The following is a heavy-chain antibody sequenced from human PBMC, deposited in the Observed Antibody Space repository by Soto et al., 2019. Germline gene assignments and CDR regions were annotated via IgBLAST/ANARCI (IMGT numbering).Heavy chain of an antibody. D-gene: IGHD3-3*01. Sequence: SETLSLTCTVSGGSISSYYWSWIRQPPGKGLEWIGYIYYSGSTNYNPSLKSRVTISVDTSKNQFSLKLSSVTAADTAVYYCARGAPVASYYDFWSGYHHYYMDVWGKGTTVTVSS. CDR2: IYYSGST. J-gene: IGHJ6*03. CDR3: ARGAPVASYYDFWSGYHHYYMDV. V-gene: IGHV4-59*01. CDR1: GGSISSYY.